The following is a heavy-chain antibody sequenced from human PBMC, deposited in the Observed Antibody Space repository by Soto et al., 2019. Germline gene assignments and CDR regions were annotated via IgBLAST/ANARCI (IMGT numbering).Heavy chain of an antibody. CDR1: RFIFSNYA. J-gene: IGHJ5*01. CDR2: ISGGKTDR. CDR3: SNDARSKKGKCDWFDS. Sequence: DVQLLESGGGLVQPGGSLTLSCAASRFIFSNYAMHWVRQAPGKGLEWVSRISGGKTDRSYAASVKGRFTISRDNTKNTMYLKMNSLRGVGTAVYSWSNDARSKKGKCDWFDSWGQGTLVTVS. V-gene: IGHV3-23*01. D-gene: IGHD3-10*01.